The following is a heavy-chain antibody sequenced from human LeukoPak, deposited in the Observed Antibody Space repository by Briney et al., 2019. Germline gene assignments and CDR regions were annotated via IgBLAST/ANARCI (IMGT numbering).Heavy chain of an antibody. CDR1: GYAFTGYY. CDR3: SRPGGVEVLFGELLSGFDY. D-gene: IGHD3-10*01. J-gene: IGHJ4*02. Sequence: ASVKLSCNASGYAFTGYYMQWVRQAPGPGHEWMGCINPNSGGTNYAKQSQGRGTMTRDTSNSTAYMELTRLRSDDTALYYCSRPGGVEVLFGELLSGFDYWGQGNLVTVSS. V-gene: IGHV1-2*02. CDR2: INPNSGGT.